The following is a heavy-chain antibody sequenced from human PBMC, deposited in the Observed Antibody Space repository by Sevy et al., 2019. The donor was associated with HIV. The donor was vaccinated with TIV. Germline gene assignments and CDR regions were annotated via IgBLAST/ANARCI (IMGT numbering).Heavy chain of an antibody. V-gene: IGHV3-23*01. CDR1: GFTFSNYA. J-gene: IGHJ3*02. Sequence: GGSLRLSCEASGFTFSNYAMSWVRQAPGKGLEWVSAIGGRDTGTYYADSVKGRFTISRDNSRNTPFLQMNSLRAEDTAVYYCAKDLAIVVGDAFDIWGQRTVVTVSS. D-gene: IGHD3-22*01. CDR2: IGGRDTGT. CDR3: AKDLAIVVGDAFDI.